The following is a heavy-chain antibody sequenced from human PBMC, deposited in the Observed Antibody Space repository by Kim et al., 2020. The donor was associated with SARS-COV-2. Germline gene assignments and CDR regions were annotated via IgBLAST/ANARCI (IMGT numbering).Heavy chain of an antibody. V-gene: IGHV4-34*01. CDR2: INHSGST. D-gene: IGHD3-3*01. CDR1: GGSFSGYY. J-gene: IGHJ4*02. CDR3: ARGPYYDFWSNEYYFDY. Sequence: SETLSLTCAVYGGSFSGYYWSWIRQPPGKGLEWIGKINHSGSTNYNPSLKSRVTISVDTSKNQFSLKLSSVTAADTAVYYCARGPYYDFWSNEYYFDYWGQGTLVTVSS.